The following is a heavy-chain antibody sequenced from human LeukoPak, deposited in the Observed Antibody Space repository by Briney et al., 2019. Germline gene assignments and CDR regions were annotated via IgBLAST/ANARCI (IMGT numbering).Heavy chain of an antibody. Sequence: GASVKVSCKASGYTFTSYAMNWVRQAPGQGLEWMGWINPSSGGTNYAQKFQGRVTVTRDTSISTAYMDLSRLRSDDTAVYYCARAGVWDYSDSSGYHNAAFDIWGQGTMVTVSS. CDR1: GYTFTSYA. CDR2: INPSSGGT. J-gene: IGHJ3*02. D-gene: IGHD3-22*01. CDR3: ARAGVWDYSDSSGYHNAAFDI. V-gene: IGHV1-2*02.